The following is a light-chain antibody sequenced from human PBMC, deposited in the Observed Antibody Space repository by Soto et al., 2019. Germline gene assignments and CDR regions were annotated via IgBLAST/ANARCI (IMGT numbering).Light chain of an antibody. J-gene: IGKJ1*01. CDR2: GAS. CDR3: QQYGDSWT. Sequence: EIALTQSPGTLSLSPGERATLSCRASQSVRSNYLALYQQKPGQAPRLLIFGASTRATGIPDRFSGSGSGTGFTLTISRLEPEDFAVYYCQQYGDSWTFGQGTKVEIK. CDR1: QSVRSNY. V-gene: IGKV3-20*01.